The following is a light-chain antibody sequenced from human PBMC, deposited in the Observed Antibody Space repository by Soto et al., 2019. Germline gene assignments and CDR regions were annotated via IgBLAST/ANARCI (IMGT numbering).Light chain of an antibody. CDR1: QGISNY. CDR3: QKHDNAPLT. Sequence: DVQMTQSPSSLSASVGARVPITCRASQGISNYLAWYQQKPGKVPKLLIYTSSTLQSGVPSRFSGSGSGTDFTLTISSLQPEDAATYYCQKHDNAPLTFGGGTKVDIK. CDR2: TSS. J-gene: IGKJ4*01. V-gene: IGKV1-27*01.